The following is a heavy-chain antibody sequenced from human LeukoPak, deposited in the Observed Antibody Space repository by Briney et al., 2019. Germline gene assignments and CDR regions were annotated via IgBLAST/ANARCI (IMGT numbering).Heavy chain of an antibody. CDR2: IYSGGST. J-gene: IGHJ4*02. V-gene: IGHV3-53*01. CDR3: AKDRISYTTSPGELSH. D-gene: IGHD3-10*01. CDR1: GFTVSSNY. Sequence: QTGGSLKLSCAASGFTVSSNYMSWVRQAPGKGLEWVSVIYSGGSTYYADSVKGRFTISRDNSKNTLYLQMNSLRAGDTAVYYCAKDRISYTTSPGELSHWGQGTLVIVSS.